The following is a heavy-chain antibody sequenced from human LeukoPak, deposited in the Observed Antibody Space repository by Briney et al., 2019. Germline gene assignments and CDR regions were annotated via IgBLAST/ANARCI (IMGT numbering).Heavy chain of an antibody. CDR2: ISDDRSNK. CDR3: ARELRDAFDM. V-gene: IGHV3-30*03. J-gene: IGHJ3*02. D-gene: IGHD2-21*01. CDR1: GFTFSSYD. Sequence: GGSLRLSCAASGFTFSSYDMHWVRQASGKGLEWVAVISDDRSNKYYADSVKGRFTISRDNFRNTLSLQMNSLRVDDTAVYYCARELRDAFDMWGQGTRVTVS.